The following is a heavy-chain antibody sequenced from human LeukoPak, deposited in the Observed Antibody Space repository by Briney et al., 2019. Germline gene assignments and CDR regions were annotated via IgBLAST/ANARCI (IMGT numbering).Heavy chain of an antibody. V-gene: IGHV3-21*01. CDR2: ISSSSSYI. CDR1: GFTFSSYS. CDR3: ARAGLEFAYYYYMDV. Sequence: GGSLRLSCAASGFTFSSYSMNWVRQAPGKGLEWVSSISSSSSYIYYADSVKGRFTISRDNAKNSLYLQMNSLRAEDTAVYYCARAGLEFAYYYYMDVWGKGTTVTVSS. D-gene: IGHD3-10*01. J-gene: IGHJ6*03.